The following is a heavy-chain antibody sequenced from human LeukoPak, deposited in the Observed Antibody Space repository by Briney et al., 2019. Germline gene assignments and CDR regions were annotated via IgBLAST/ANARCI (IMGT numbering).Heavy chain of an antibody. CDR2: IYSGGST. D-gene: IGHD3-22*01. V-gene: IGHV3-53*01. J-gene: IGHJ4*02. CDR1: GFTVSSNY. CDR3: ARELYDSSGYRIKYFDY. Sequence: GGSLRLSCAASGFTVSSNYMSWVRQAPGKGLEWVSVIYSGGSTYYADSVKGRFTISRGNSKNTLYLQMNSLRAEDTAVYYCARELYDSSGYRIKYFDYWGQGTLVTVSS.